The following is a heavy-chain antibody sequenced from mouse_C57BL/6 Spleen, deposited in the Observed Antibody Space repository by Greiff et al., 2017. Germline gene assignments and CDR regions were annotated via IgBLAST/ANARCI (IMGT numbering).Heavy chain of an antibody. J-gene: IGHJ4*01. V-gene: IGHV2-9*01. CDR2: IWCGGST. D-gene: IGHD2-4*01. CDR3: ANHGVDYEAMDY. Sequence: QVQLKESGPGLVEPSQSLSITCTVSGFSLTSYGVDWVRQPPGKGLEWLGVIWCGGSTNDNSGHMSRLSISKDNAKRQVFLKMNSVQTDDTAMYYGANHGVDYEAMDYWGQGTSVTVSS. CDR1: GFSLTSYG.